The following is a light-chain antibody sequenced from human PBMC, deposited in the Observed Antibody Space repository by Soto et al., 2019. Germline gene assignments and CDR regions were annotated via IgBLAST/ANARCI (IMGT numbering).Light chain of an antibody. Sequence: QSAVTQPASVSGSPGQSITISCTGTSSDVGGYDYVSWYQQYPGKAPRLIIYEVNNRPSGVSDRFSGSKSGNTASLTISGLRAEDEGDYFCSSFRSGTILVFGSGTKLTVL. CDR1: SSDVGGYDY. V-gene: IGLV2-14*01. CDR2: EVN. J-gene: IGLJ6*01. CDR3: SSFRSGTILV.